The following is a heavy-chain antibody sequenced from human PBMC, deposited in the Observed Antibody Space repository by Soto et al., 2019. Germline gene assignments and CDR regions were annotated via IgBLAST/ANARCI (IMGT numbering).Heavy chain of an antibody. V-gene: IGHV4-39*01. CDR3: ARHGSGYDGTIDY. D-gene: IGHD5-12*01. CDR1: GGSISSISYY. J-gene: IGHJ4*02. Sequence: SETMSLTCTVSGGSISSISYYWGWIRQTPGKGLEWIGSIYYSGSTYYNPSLKSRVTISVDTSKNQFSLKLSSVTAADTVVYYCARHGSGYDGTIDYWGQGTLVTVSS. CDR2: IYYSGST.